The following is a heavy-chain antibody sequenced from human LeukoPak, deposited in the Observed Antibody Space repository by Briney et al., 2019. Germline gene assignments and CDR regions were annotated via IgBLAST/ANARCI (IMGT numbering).Heavy chain of an antibody. CDR2: ISWKSGSI. V-gene: IGHV3-9*01. Sequence: GGSLRLSCAASGFIFDDYAMHWVRHAPGKGLEWVSGISWKSGSIVYADSVKGRFTISRDNAKNSLYLQMNSLRAEDTALYYCAKDLATYSRYPVGFDYWGQGTLVTVSS. D-gene: IGHD6-13*01. CDR1: GFIFDDYA. J-gene: IGHJ4*02. CDR3: AKDLATYSRYPVGFDY.